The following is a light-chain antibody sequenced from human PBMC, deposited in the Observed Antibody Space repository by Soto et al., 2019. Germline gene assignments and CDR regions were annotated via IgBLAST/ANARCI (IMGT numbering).Light chain of an antibody. CDR1: QMISTY. CDR2: AAS. V-gene: IGKV1-39*01. J-gene: IGKJ2*01. Sequence: DIQMTQSPSSLSASVGDRVTITCRTSQMISTYLNWYQLKPGKAPKLLIYAASNLHRGVPSRFSGSGSGTDFTLTIRSLQPEDFALYFCQQSYSNQYTFGQWTKV. CDR3: QQSYSNQYT.